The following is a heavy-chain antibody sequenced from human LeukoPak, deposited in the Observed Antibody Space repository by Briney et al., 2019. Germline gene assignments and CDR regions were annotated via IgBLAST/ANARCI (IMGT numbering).Heavy chain of an antibody. CDR2: MNPNSGNT. V-gene: IGHV1-8*01. Sequence: GASVKVSCKASGYTFTSYDINWVRQATGQGLEWMGWMNPNSGNTGYAQKFQGRVTMTRNTSISTAYMELSSLRSEDTAVYYCARLGYYGSSGYYYYFDCWGQGTLVTVSS. J-gene: IGHJ4*02. CDR1: GYTFTSYD. D-gene: IGHD3-22*01. CDR3: ARLGYYGSSGYYYYFDC.